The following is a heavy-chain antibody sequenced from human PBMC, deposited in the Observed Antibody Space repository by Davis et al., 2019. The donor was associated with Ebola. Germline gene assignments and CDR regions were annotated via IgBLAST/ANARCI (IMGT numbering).Heavy chain of an antibody. CDR2: IKQDGSEK. D-gene: IGHD4-11*01. CDR1: GFTFSSYW. Sequence: GESLKISCAASGFTFSSYWMSWVRQAPGKGLEWVANIKQDGSEKYYVDSVKGRFTISRDNAKNSLYLQMNSLRAEDTAVYYCARVGTPTVTYFDYWGQGTLVTVSS. CDR3: ARVGTPTVTYFDY. V-gene: IGHV3-7*01. J-gene: IGHJ4*02.